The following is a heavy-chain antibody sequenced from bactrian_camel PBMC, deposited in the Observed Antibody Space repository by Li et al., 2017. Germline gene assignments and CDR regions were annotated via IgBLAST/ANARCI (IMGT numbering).Heavy chain of an antibody. D-gene: IGHD3*01. CDR3: AADRPPLWSGGSLLERGFNH. Sequence: VQLVESGGGSVQDGGSLTLSCGYSSSSYCMAWFRQAPGKEREGVALLHTSEGRATYVDAVRGRFTISQDYNKNTLYLQMNSLKPEDTAMYYCAADRPPLWSGGSLLERGFNHWGQGTQVTVS. CDR2: LHTSEGRA. CDR1: YSSSSYC. J-gene: IGHJ4*01. V-gene: IGHV3S68*01.